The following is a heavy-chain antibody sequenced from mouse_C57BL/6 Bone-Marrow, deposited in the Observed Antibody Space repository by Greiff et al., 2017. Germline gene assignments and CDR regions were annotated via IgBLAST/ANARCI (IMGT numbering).Heavy chain of an antibody. CDR3: TTTTVVAGYYFDY. Sequence: QVQLQQSGAELVRPGASVTLSCKASGYTFTDYEMHWVKQTPVHGLEWIGAIDPETGGTAYNQKFKGKAILTADKSSSTAYMELRSLTSEDSAVYYCTTTTVVAGYYFDYWGQGTTLTVSS. CDR2: IDPETGGT. J-gene: IGHJ2*01. D-gene: IGHD1-1*01. V-gene: IGHV1-15*01. CDR1: GYTFTDYE.